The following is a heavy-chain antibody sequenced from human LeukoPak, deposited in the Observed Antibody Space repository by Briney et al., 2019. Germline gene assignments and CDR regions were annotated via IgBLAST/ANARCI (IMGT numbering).Heavy chain of an antibody. CDR2: IYYSGST. Sequence: SQTLSLTCTVSGGSISSGGYYWSWIRQHPGKGLEWIGYIYYSGSTYYNPSLKSRVTISVDTSKNQISLKLSSVTAADTAVYYCAREGLYFDWNWFDPWGQGTLVTVSS. CDR1: GGSISSGGYY. J-gene: IGHJ5*02. CDR3: AREGLYFDWNWFDP. D-gene: IGHD3-9*01. V-gene: IGHV4-31*03.